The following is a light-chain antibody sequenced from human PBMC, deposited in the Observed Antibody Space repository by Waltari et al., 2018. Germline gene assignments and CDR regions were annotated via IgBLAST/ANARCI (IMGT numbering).Light chain of an antibody. CDR2: DVF. CDR3: CSFAGSYNFGV. CDR1: NSDFDTYKY. Sequence: QFVLTQPRSVSGSPGQSVTISCTGTNSDFDTYKYVSCYQHHPGQAPKRLIYDVFTRPSGVPDRFSGSKAGNTASLTISGLQAEDEADYYCCSFAGSYNFGVFGGGTKLTVL. J-gene: IGLJ3*02. V-gene: IGLV2-11*01.